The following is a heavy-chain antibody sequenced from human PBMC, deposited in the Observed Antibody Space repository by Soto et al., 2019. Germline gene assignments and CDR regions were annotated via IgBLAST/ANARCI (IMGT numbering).Heavy chain of an antibody. Sequence: WVRQAPGKGLEWVASIKQDGSEKYYVDSVKGRFTISRDNAKNSLYLRMNSLRVADTAVYYCTRPYFNSSGPYFDYWGQGTLVTVSS. CDR3: TRPYFNSSGPYFDY. CDR2: IKQDGSEK. J-gene: IGHJ4*02. D-gene: IGHD3-22*01. V-gene: IGHV3-7*03.